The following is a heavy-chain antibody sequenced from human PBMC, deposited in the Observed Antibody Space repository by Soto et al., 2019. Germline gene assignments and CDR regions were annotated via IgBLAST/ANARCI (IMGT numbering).Heavy chain of an antibody. Sequence: ETLSLTCAVYGGSFSGYYWSWIRQPPGKGLEWIGEINHSGSTNYNPSLKSRVTISVDTSKNQFSLKLSSVTAADTAVYYCARGSSSWYYYYYGMDVWGQGTTVTVS. CDR1: GGSFSGYY. J-gene: IGHJ6*02. V-gene: IGHV4-34*01. CDR2: INHSGST. D-gene: IGHD6-13*01. CDR3: ARGSSSWYYYYYGMDV.